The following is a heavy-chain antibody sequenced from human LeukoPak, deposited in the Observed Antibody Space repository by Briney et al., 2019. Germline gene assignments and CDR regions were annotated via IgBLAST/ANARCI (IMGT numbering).Heavy chain of an antibody. Sequence: PSETLSLTCAVYGGSFSGSYWSWIPPPPGKELEGSGEINHSGRTNYNPSLKSRVTISVDTSKNQCSLKLSSVTAADTAVYYCARVRWYCSGGSCYKPSGYYFDYGGQGTRVTVSS. CDR1: GGSFSGSY. V-gene: IGHV4-34*01. CDR3: ARVRWYCSGGSCYKPSGYYFDY. D-gene: IGHD2-15*01. J-gene: IGHJ4*02. CDR2: INHSGRT.